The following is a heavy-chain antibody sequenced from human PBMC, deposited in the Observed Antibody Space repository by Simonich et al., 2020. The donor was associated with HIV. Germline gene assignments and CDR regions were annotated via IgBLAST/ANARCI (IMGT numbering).Heavy chain of an antibody. Sequence: QVQLQQWGAGLLKPSETLSLTCAVYGGPFSGHYWSWIRRPPGKGLEWIGEINHSGRTNYNPSLKSRVTISVDTSKNQFSLKLSSVTAADTAVYYCARGFYQRLYYFDYWGQGTLVTVSS. J-gene: IGHJ4*02. D-gene: IGHD2-2*01. V-gene: IGHV4-34*01. CDR2: INHSGRT. CDR1: GGPFSGHY. CDR3: ARGFYQRLYYFDY.